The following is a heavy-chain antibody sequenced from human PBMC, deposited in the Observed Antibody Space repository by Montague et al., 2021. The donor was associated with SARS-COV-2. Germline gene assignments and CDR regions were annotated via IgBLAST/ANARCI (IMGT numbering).Heavy chain of an antibody. J-gene: IGHJ4*02. CDR1: GGSISGY. CDR2: VFYRGTT. CDR3: ARGGGASGWYGSYIDY. Sequence: LSLTCTVSGGSISGYWSWIRQPPGGGLEWIGYVFYRGTTNYSPSLKSRVTLVVDTSKKQFSLSLRSVTAADTGVYYCARGGGASGWYGSYIDYWGRGTLATVSS. D-gene: IGHD6-19*01. V-gene: IGHV4-59*01.